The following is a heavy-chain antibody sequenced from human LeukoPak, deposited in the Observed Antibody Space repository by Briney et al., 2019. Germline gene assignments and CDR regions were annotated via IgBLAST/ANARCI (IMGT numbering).Heavy chain of an antibody. V-gene: IGHV4-39*01. CDR3: ARVSGSYSYGFFYFDY. CDR2: IYYSGST. Sequence: SETLSLTCTVSGGSISSSSYSWGWIRQPPGKGLEWIGSIYYSGSTYYNPSLKSRVTISVDTSKNQFSLKLSSVTAADTAVYYCARVSGSYSYGFFYFDYWGQGTLVTVSS. CDR1: GGSISSSSYS. J-gene: IGHJ4*02. D-gene: IGHD5-18*01.